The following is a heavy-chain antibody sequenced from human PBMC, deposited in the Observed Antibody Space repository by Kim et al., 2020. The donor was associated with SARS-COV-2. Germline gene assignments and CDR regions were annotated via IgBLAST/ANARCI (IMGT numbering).Heavy chain of an antibody. D-gene: IGHD3-10*01. V-gene: IGHV4-34*01. CDR1: GGSFSGYY. J-gene: IGHJ6*02. Sequence: SETLSLTCAVYGGSFSGYYWSWIRQPPGKGLGWIGEINHSGSTNYNPSLKSRVTISVDTSKNQFSLKLSSVTAADTAVYYCARGSTRTYYYGSGSPQRGDPVNYGMDVWGQGTTVTVSS. CDR3: ARGSTRTYYYGSGSPQRGDPVNYGMDV. CDR2: INHSGST.